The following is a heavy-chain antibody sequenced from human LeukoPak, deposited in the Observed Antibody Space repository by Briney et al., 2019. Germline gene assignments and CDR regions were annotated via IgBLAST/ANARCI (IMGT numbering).Heavy chain of an antibody. CDR1: GYTFTSYY. CDR3: ARDPSSGPSDNWFDP. J-gene: IGHJ5*02. Sequence: GASVKVSCKASGYTFTSYYMHWVRQAPGQGLEWMGIINPSGGSTSYAQKFQGRVTMTRDTSTSTAYMELSSLRSEDTAVYYCARDPSSGPSDNWFDPWGQGTLVTVSS. V-gene: IGHV1-46*01. CDR2: INPSGGST. D-gene: IGHD6-19*01.